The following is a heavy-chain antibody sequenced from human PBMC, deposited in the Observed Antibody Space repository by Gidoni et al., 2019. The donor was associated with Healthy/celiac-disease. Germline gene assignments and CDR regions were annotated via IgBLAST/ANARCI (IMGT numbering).Heavy chain of an antibody. CDR1: GGTFSSYA. Sequence: QVQLVQSGAEVKKPGSSVKVPCKASGGTFSSYAISWVRQAPGQGLEWMGGIIPIFGTANYAQKFQGRVTITADKSTSTAYMELSSLRSEDTAVYYCAATVRGVSSGYAYFQHWGQGTLVTVSS. V-gene: IGHV1-69*06. CDR2: IIPIFGTA. J-gene: IGHJ1*01. CDR3: AATVRGVSSGYAYFQH. D-gene: IGHD5-12*01.